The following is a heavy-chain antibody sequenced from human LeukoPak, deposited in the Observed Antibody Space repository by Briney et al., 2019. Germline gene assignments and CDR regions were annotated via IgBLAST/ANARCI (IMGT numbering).Heavy chain of an antibody. V-gene: IGHV4-4*02. D-gene: IGHD1-26*01. CDR3: ARDYPGWIVGAPMGGYYYYYYMDV. Sequence: SETLSLTCAVSGGSISSSNWWSWVRQPPGKGLEWIGEINHSGSPNYNPSLKSRVTISVDTSKNQFSLKLSSVTAADTAVYYCARDYPGWIVGAPMGGYYYYYYMDVWGKGTTVTISS. CDR1: GGSISSSNW. J-gene: IGHJ6*03. CDR2: INHSGSP.